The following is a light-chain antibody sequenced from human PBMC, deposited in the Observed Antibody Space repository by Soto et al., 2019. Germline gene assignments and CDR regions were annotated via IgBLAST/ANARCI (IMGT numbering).Light chain of an antibody. J-gene: IGKJ2*01. Sequence: DIQMTQSPSTLSASVGDRVTITCRASQSISSWLAWYQQKPEKAPKLLIYDAYSLESRVPSRFRGSGSGTEFTLTISSLQPDDFATYYCQQYNIYPYTFGQGTKLEIK. CDR1: QSISSW. CDR3: QQYNIYPYT. CDR2: DAY. V-gene: IGKV1-5*01.